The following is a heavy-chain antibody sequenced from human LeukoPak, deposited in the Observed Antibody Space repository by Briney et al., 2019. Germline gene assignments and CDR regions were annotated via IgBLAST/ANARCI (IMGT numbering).Heavy chain of an antibody. V-gene: IGHV4-30-4*01. CDR1: GGSISSGDYY. CDR2: IYYSGST. CDR3: ARGDSSGYYYDY. D-gene: IGHD3-22*01. Sequence: SETLSLTCTVSGGSISSGDYYWSWIRQPPGKGLEWIGYIYYSGSTYSNPSLRSRVTISIDTSKNHFSLKLNSVTAADTAVYYCARGDSSGYYYDYWGQGTLVTASS. J-gene: IGHJ4*02.